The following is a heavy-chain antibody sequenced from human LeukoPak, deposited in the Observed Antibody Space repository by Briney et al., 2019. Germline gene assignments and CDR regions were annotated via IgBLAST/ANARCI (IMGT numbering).Heavy chain of an antibody. CDR1: GGTFSSYA. Sequence: SVKVSCKASGGTFSSYATSWVRQAPGQGLEWMGGIIPIFGTANYAQKFQGRVTITADESTSTAYMELSSLRSEDTAVYYCARLGYCSSTSCYRDDYWGQGTLVTVSS. D-gene: IGHD2-2*03. V-gene: IGHV1-69*13. CDR3: ARLGYCSSTSCYRDDY. J-gene: IGHJ4*02. CDR2: IIPIFGTA.